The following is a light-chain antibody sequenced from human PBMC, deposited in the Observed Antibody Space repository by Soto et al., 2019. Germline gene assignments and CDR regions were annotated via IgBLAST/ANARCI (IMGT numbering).Light chain of an antibody. V-gene: IGLV2-14*01. J-gene: IGLJ1*01. CDR2: DVY. CDR3: SSYTSSSTLYV. Sequence: QSALTQPASVSGSPGQSITISCTGTSSDVGGFNYVSWYQQHPGKAPKLLIFDVYSRPSGISNRFSGSKSGNTASLTISGLQAEDEADYYCSSYTSSSTLYVFGTGTKLTAL. CDR1: SSDVGGFNY.